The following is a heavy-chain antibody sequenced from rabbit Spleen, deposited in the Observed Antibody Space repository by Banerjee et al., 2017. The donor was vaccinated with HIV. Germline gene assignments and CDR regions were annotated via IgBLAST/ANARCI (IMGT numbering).Heavy chain of an antibody. Sequence: QSLEESGGDLVKPGASLTLTCKASGFSFSGSSYMCWVRRAPGKGLEWIACIEIGSSGFTYYANWAKGRFTISKTSSTTVTLQMTSLTAADTATYFCARDTSSSFSSYGMDLWGPGTLVTVS. CDR3: ARDTSSSFSSYGMDL. D-gene: IGHD1-1*01. CDR2: IEIGSSGFT. V-gene: IGHV1S40*01. J-gene: IGHJ6*01. CDR1: GFSFSGSSY.